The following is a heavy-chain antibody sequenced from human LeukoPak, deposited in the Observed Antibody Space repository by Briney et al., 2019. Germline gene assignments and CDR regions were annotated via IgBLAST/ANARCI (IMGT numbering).Heavy chain of an antibody. CDR1: GSTFSSYG. V-gene: IGHV3-33*01. D-gene: IGHD6-19*01. CDR3: ARPGMGSSGWYDYYYYYGMDV. CDR2: IWYDGSNK. Sequence: PGGSLRLSCAASGSTFSSYGMHWVRQAPGKGLEWVAVIWYDGSNKYYADSVKGRFTISRDNSKNTLYLQMNSLRAEDTAVYYCARPGMGSSGWYDYYYYYGMDVWGQGTTVTVSS. J-gene: IGHJ6*02.